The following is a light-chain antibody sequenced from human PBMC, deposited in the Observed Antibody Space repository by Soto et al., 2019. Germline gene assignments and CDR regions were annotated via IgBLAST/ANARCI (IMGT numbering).Light chain of an antibody. CDR3: QQYNDWPT. Sequence: VRTQAPGGVWASPGGRGAVSCRASQSISRNLAWYQQKPGQAPRLLIYGASTRATGVPARFSGSGPGTEFTLTIHRLPSEDFVVYFCQQYNDWPTFGQGTRLEIK. CDR2: GAS. CDR1: QSISRN. J-gene: IGKJ5*01. V-gene: IGKV3-15*01.